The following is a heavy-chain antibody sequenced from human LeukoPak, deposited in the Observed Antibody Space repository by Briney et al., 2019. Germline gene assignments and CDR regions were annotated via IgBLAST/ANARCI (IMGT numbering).Heavy chain of an antibody. CDR2: INHSGST. CDR1: GGSFSGYY. D-gene: IGHD3-10*01. V-gene: IGHV4-34*01. J-gene: IGHJ5*02. Sequence: SETLSLTCAVYGGSFSGYYWSWIRQPPGKGLEWIGEINHSGSTNYNPSLKSRVTISVDTSKNQFSLKLSSVTAADTAVYYCASHPFGELGNWFDPWGQGTLVTVSS. CDR3: ASHPFGELGNWFDP.